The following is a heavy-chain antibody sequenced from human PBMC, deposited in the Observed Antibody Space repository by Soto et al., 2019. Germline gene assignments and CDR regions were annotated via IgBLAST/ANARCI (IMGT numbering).Heavy chain of an antibody. Sequence: SETLSLTCAVYGGSFSGYYWSWIRQPPGKGLEWIGEINHSGSTNYNPSLKSRVTISVDTSKNQFSLKLSSVTAADTAVYYCARAVICGGDCYSYWFDPWGQGTLVTVSS. CDR3: ARAVICGGDCYSYWFDP. CDR2: INHSGST. J-gene: IGHJ5*02. V-gene: IGHV4-34*01. CDR1: GGSFSGYY. D-gene: IGHD2-21*02.